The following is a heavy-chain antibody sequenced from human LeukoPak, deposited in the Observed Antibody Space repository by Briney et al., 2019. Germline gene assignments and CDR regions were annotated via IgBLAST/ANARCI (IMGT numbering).Heavy chain of an antibody. D-gene: IGHD3-22*01. V-gene: IGHV3-11*01. CDR2: ISGRGSTM. CDR3: AREARMIYYDSSGYYPIDY. CDR1: GFTFSDYY. Sequence: GGSLRLSCAASGFTFSDYYMTWVRQAPGKGLEWLSDISGRGSTMYYADSVKGRFTISRDNAKNSLYLQINSVRAEDTAVYYCAREARMIYYDSSGYYPIDYWGQGTLVTVSS. J-gene: IGHJ4*02.